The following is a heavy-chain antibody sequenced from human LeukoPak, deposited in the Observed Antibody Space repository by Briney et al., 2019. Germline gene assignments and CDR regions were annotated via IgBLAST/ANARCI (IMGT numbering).Heavy chain of an antibody. J-gene: IGHJ4*02. V-gene: IGHV3-23*01. CDR2: ISGSGGTT. Sequence: PGGSLRLSCAASGFTFSRYALSWVRQAPGKGLEWVSAISGSGGTTYSADSVKGRFTISRDNSKNTLYLQMNSLRAEDTAAYYCAREPGSSGGNTNGYFDYWGQGALVTVSS. CDR1: GFTFSRYA. CDR3: AREPGSSGGNTNGYFDY. D-gene: IGHD4-23*01.